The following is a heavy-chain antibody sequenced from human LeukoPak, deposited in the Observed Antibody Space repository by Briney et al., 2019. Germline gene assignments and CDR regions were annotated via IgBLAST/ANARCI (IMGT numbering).Heavy chain of an antibody. V-gene: IGHV4-59*01. D-gene: IGHD3-3*01. Sequence: SETLSLTCTVSGGSISSYYWSWIRQPPGKGLEWIGYIYYSGSTNYNPSLKSLVTISVDTSKNQFSLKLSSVTAADTAVYYCARGGYDFWSGYTNWFDPWGQGTLVTVSS. CDR3: ARGGYDFWSGYTNWFDP. J-gene: IGHJ5*02. CDR1: GGSISSYY. CDR2: IYYSGST.